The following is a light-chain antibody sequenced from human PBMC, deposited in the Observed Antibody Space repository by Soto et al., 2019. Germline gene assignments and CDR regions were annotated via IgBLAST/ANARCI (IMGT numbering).Light chain of an antibody. CDR2: KAS. Sequence: DIQMTQSPSTLSASVGDRVTITCRASQSISTSLDWYQQKPGKAPNLLIYKASSLESGVPSRFSGSGSGTEFTLTISSLQPDDFATYYCRQYVSYPVTFGGGTKVEMK. V-gene: IGKV1-5*03. J-gene: IGKJ4*01. CDR3: RQYVSYPVT. CDR1: QSISTS.